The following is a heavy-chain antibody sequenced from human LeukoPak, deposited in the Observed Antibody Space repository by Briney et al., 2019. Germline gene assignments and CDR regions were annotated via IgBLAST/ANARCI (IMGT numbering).Heavy chain of an antibody. CDR2: IYYSGST. J-gene: IGHJ4*02. CDR1: GDSISTSSSY. V-gene: IGHV4-39*07. Sequence: PSETLSLTCSVSGDSISTSSSYWGWIRQPPGKGLEWIGSIYYSGSTYYNTSLKSRVTISVDTSKNQFSLKLSSVTAADTAVYYCARGKKGYSYGYDFDYWGQGTLVTVSS. CDR3: ARGKKGYSYGYDFDY. D-gene: IGHD5-18*01.